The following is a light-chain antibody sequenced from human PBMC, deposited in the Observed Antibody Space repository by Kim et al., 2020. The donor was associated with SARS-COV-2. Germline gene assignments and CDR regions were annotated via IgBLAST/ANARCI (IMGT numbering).Light chain of an antibody. Sequence: LSPGERATLSCRASEGVSGSLVWYQQKPGRAPRLVIYNTFNRATGIPARFSGSGSGTDFTLTISSLEPEDFAVYYCQQRTSWPLTFGGGTKVDIK. V-gene: IGKV3-11*01. CDR2: NTF. CDR1: EGVSGS. CDR3: QQRTSWPLT. J-gene: IGKJ4*01.